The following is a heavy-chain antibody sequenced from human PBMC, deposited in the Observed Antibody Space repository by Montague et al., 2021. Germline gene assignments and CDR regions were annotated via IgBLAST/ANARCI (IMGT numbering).Heavy chain of an antibody. CDR2: ISFSGRT. D-gene: IGHD1-1*01. Sequence: SETLSLTCTVSGGSISNYFWTWIRQPPGKGLEWIGFISFSGRTNFNPSLKSRVTTSLDTSKNQFSLNLSSVTAADTAVYYCARDTTTDGFDNWGQGTMVTVSS. CDR1: GGSISNYF. CDR3: ARDTTTDGFDN. J-gene: IGHJ3*02. V-gene: IGHV4-59*13.